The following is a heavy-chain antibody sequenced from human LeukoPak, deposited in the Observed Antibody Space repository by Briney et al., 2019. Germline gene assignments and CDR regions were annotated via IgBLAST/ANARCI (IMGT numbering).Heavy chain of an antibody. Sequence: ASVKVSCKASGYTFTSYDINWARQATGQGLEWMGWMNPNSGNTGYAQKFQGRVTMTRNTSISTAYMELSSLRSEDTAVYYCARAYYDILTGYFLPFDYWGQGTLVTVSS. J-gene: IGHJ4*02. D-gene: IGHD3-9*01. CDR2: MNPNSGNT. V-gene: IGHV1-8*01. CDR3: ARAYYDILTGYFLPFDY. CDR1: GYTFTSYD.